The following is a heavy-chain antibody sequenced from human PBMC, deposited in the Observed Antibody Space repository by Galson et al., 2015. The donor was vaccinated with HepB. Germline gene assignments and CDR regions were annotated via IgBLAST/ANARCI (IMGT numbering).Heavy chain of an antibody. CDR1: GFTFSSYS. V-gene: IGHV3-48*02. CDR3: ARASYYDFWSGLYYYMDV. J-gene: IGHJ6*03. Sequence: SLRLSCAASGFTFSSYSMNWVRQATGKGLEWVSYISSSSSTIYYADSVKGRFTISRDNAKNSLYLQMNSLRDEDTAVYYCARASYYDFWSGLYYYMDVWGKGTTVTVSS. CDR2: ISSSSSTI. D-gene: IGHD3-3*01.